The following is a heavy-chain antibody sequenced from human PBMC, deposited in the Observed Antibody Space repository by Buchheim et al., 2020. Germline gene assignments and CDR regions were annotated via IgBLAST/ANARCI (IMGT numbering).Heavy chain of an antibody. J-gene: IGHJ4*02. D-gene: IGHD3-10*01. V-gene: IGHV4-59*01. CDR2: VFHSGST. CDR3: ARGMLTRYYFDN. Sequence: QVQLQESGPGLVTPSETLSLTCTVSGDSMSSDYWSWIRQPPGKGLEWIGNVFHSGSTTYNASLTSRVTISIDTSKSQFSLKVSSVTAADTAVYYCARGMLTRYYFDNWGQGTL. CDR1: GDSMSSDY.